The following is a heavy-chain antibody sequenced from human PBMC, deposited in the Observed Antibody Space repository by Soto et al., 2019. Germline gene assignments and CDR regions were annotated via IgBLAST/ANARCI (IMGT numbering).Heavy chain of an antibody. D-gene: IGHD2-15*01. J-gene: IGHJ2*01. CDR2: ISFDGGNK. CDR1: GFTFRSYA. CDR3: ARSLAYCSGGSCSQYWYFDL. Sequence: VQLVESGGGVVQPGRSLRLSCAASGFTFRSYAMHWVRQAPGKGLEWVAVISFDGGNKDFADFVKGRFTISRDHSKNTLYLQMNSLRTEDTAMYYCARSLAYCSGGSCSQYWYFDLWGRGTLVTVSS. V-gene: IGHV3-30-3*01.